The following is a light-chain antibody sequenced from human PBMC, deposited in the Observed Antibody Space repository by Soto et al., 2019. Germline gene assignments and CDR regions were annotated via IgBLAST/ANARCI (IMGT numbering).Light chain of an antibody. CDR2: VAS. CDR3: LQHNAYPWT. Sequence: DIQMTQSPSSLSASVGDRVTMTCRASQDIGINLGWFQQKPGKAPKRLIYVASSLQSGVPSRFSGSGSGTEFTLTISSLQPEDFASYFCLQHNAYPWTFGQGTKLDIK. J-gene: IGKJ1*01. CDR1: QDIGIN. V-gene: IGKV1-17*01.